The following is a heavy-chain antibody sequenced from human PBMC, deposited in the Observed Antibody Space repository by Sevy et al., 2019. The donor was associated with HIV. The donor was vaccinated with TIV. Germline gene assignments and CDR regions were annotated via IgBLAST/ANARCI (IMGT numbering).Heavy chain of an antibody. J-gene: IGHJ4*02. CDR1: GFAFNSYV. V-gene: IGHV3-30*18. CDR3: AKGYGSGNYYNSYYFDY. Sequence: GGSLRLSCAASGFAFNSYVMHWVSQAPGKGLEWVAVMSYDGSDKYYSDSVKGRFTISRDNSKNTLYLQMNSLRAEDTAVYHCAKGYGSGNYYNSYYFDYWGQGTLVTVSS. D-gene: IGHD3-10*01. CDR2: MSYDGSDK.